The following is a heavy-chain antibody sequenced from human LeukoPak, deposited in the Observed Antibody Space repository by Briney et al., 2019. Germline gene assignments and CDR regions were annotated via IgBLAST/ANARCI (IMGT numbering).Heavy chain of an antibody. V-gene: IGHV1-18*01. Sequence: ATVYVSRTASGYTFTSYGISWVRQPPGQGLEWIGWIIAYNGNTNYAPKIQGRVTMTTDTTTSTAYMELRSLRSDDTAVYFCARDSGSPLPHFDYWGQGTLVTVSS. D-gene: IGHD1-26*01. CDR1: GYTFTSYG. CDR2: IIAYNGNT. CDR3: ARDSGSPLPHFDY. J-gene: IGHJ4*02.